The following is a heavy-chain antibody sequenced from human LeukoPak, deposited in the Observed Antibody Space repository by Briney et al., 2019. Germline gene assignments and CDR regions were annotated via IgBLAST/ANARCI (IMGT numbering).Heavy chain of an antibody. CDR3: VRDVGAVRGEVYFDY. D-gene: IGHD3-10*01. Sequence: SGGSLRLSCAASGFTFSSYNMNWVRQAPGKGLEWVSYISSTSRTLYYADSVKGRFTISRDNAKNSLYLQMNSLRAEDTAVYFCVRDVGAVRGEVYFDYWGQGTLVTVSS. J-gene: IGHJ4*02. V-gene: IGHV3-48*01. CDR2: ISSTSRTL. CDR1: GFTFSSYN.